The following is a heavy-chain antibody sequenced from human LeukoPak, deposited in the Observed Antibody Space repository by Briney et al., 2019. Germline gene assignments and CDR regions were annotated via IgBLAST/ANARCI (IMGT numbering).Heavy chain of an antibody. D-gene: IGHD6-19*01. J-gene: IGHJ3*02. CDR3: ARLISVAGTGAFDI. CDR1: AFTVSSHY. CDR2: IYSGGTR. V-gene: IGHV3-66*01. Sequence: GVSLRLLCAASAFTVSSHYMTWVRQAPGKGLEWVSVIYSGGTRYYADSVKGRFTISRDNSKNTLYLQMNPLRAEDTAVYYCARLISVAGTGAFDIWGQGTMVTVSS.